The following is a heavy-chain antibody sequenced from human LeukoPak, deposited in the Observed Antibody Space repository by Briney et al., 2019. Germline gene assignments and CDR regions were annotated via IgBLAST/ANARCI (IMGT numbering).Heavy chain of an antibody. J-gene: IGHJ4*02. V-gene: IGHV1-46*01. Sequence: ASVKVSCKASGYTFTSYYMHWVRQAPGQGLEWMGIINPSGGSTSYAQKFQGRITMTSDTSISTAYMELSSLTSDDTAAYYCARSRSGYNYFPGAYWGQGTLVTVSS. CDR3: ARSRSGYNYFPGAY. D-gene: IGHD5-24*01. CDR1: GYTFTSYY. CDR2: INPSGGST.